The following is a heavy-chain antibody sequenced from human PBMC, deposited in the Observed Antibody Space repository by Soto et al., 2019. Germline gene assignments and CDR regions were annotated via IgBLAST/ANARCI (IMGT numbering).Heavy chain of an antibody. J-gene: IGHJ6*02. D-gene: IGHD4-17*01. CDR3: ARQTTAPNYYYYGMDV. Sequence: YWSWIRQPPGKGLEWMGIIYPGDSDTRYSPSFQGQVTISADKSISTAYLQWSSLKASDTAMYYCARQTTAPNYYYYGMDVWGQGTTVTVSS. CDR1: YW. CDR2: IYPGDSDT. V-gene: IGHV5-51*01.